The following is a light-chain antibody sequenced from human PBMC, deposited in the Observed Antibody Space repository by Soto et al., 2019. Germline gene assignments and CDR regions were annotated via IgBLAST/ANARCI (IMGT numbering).Light chain of an antibody. V-gene: IGKV1-9*01. CDR1: HAIRSH. J-gene: IGKJ4*01. Sequence: DIQLTQSPSFLSASIGDRVTITCRATHAIRSHLAWYQQKPGRAPKLLIYETSTLQSGVPSRFSGSGSGTQFTLTVSSLQPEDFATYYCHQVNAAPLSFGGGTKVEIK. CDR3: HQVNAAPLS. CDR2: ETS.